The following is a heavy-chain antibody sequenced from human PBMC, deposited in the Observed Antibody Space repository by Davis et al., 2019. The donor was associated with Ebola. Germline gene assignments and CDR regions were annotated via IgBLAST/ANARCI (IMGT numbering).Heavy chain of an antibody. D-gene: IGHD6-19*01. V-gene: IGHV3-23*01. Sequence: GESLKISCAASGFTFSNYAMHWVRQAPAKGLEWVSAISGNGGTTNYADSVKGRFTISRDNAKNTLHLQMNSLRVEDTAIYYCAKDTSNVWFDVWGQGTMVTVSS. CDR3: AKDTSNVWFDV. CDR2: ISGNGGTT. CDR1: GFTFSNYA. J-gene: IGHJ3*01.